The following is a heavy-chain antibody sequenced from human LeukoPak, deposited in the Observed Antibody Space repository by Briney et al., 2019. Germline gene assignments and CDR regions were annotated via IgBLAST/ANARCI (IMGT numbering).Heavy chain of an antibody. CDR1: GVSITSGGYY. J-gene: IGHJ4*02. Sequence: SQTRSLTFTVSGVSITSGGYYWSWIRQHPGKGLEWIGYIYYSGHTSSTPSLKSRVTISLDTSKNQFSLKLSSVTAADTAVYYCARQLSSVPPDSWGQGTLVTVSS. D-gene: IGHD6-19*01. CDR2: IYYSGHT. V-gene: IGHV4-31*03. CDR3: ARQLSSVPPDS.